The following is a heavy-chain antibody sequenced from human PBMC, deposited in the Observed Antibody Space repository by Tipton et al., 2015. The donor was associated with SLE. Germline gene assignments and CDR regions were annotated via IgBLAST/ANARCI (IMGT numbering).Heavy chain of an antibody. CDR3: ARHGAGPDILHWFDP. J-gene: IGHJ5*02. Sequence: TLSLTCAVSGYSISSGYYWGWIRQPPGKGLEWIGSIYHSGSTYYNPSLKSRVTISVDTSKNQFSLKLRSVTAADTAVYYCARHGAGPDILHWFDPWGQGTLVTVSS. CDR2: IYHSGST. V-gene: IGHV4-38-2*01. D-gene: IGHD4/OR15-4a*01. CDR1: GYSISSGYY.